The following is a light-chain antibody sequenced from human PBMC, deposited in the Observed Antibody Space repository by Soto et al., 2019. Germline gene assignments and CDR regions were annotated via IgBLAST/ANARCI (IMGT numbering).Light chain of an antibody. Sequence: QTVVTQEPSFSVSPGGTVTLTCGLSSGAVTSDSYPTWFQQNPGQPPRTLIHNTSIRPSGVPDRFSGSILGDKAALTITGAQAHEEWDYYCVLYMSSGIWVFGGGTKLTVL. CDR3: VLYMSSGIWV. J-gene: IGLJ3*02. CDR1: SGAVTSDSY. V-gene: IGLV8-61*01. CDR2: NTS.